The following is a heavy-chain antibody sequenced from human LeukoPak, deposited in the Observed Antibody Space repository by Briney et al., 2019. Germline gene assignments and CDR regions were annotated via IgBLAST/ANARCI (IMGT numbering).Heavy chain of an antibody. CDR1: GFTFSSYS. Sequence: KPGGSLRLSCAASGFTFSSYSMNWVRQTPGKGLEWVSYISTSGTYIHYADSVKGRFSFSRDIAKNSLYLQIYSLRAEDTAVYYCARGDSGHFDYWGQGTLVTVSS. CDR3: ARGDSGHFDY. J-gene: IGHJ4*02. D-gene: IGHD6-19*01. V-gene: IGHV3-21*01. CDR2: ISTSGTYI.